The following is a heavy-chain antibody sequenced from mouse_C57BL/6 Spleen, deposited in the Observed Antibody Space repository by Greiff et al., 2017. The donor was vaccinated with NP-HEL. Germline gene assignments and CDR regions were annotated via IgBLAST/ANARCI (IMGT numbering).Heavy chain of an antibody. CDR1: GFSLTSYG. CDR2: IWRGGST. V-gene: IGHV2-5*01. Sequence: VKLVESGPGLVQPSQSLSITCTVSGFSLTSYGVHWVRQSPGKGLEWLGVIWRGGSTDYNAAFMSRLSITKDNSKSQVFFKMNSLQADDTAIYYCAKTLQLGNAMDYWGQGTSVTVSS. D-gene: IGHD4-1*02. J-gene: IGHJ4*01. CDR3: AKTLQLGNAMDY.